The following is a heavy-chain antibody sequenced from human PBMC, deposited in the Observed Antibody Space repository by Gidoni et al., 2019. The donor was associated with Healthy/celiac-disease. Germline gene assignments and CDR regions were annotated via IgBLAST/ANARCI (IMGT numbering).Heavy chain of an antibody. Sequence: EVQLVESGGGLIQPGGSLRLSCAASGFTVSSNYMSWVRQAPGKGLEWVSVIYSGGSTYYADSVKGRFTISRDNSKNTLYLQMNSLRAEDTAVYYCARMSCSSTSCYLFDPWGQGTLVTVSS. J-gene: IGHJ5*02. CDR2: IYSGGST. V-gene: IGHV3-53*01. CDR3: ARMSCSSTSCYLFDP. D-gene: IGHD2-2*01. CDR1: GFTVSSNY.